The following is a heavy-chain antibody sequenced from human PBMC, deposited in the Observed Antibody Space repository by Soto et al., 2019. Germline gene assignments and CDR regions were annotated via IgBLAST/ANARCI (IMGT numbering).Heavy chain of an antibody. J-gene: IGHJ4*02. V-gene: IGHV3-30*04. CDR2: ISYDGRQK. CDR3: AKDVYFGSYYFDQ. Sequence: QVQLVESGGGVVQPGRSLRLSCAASGFTFSSYAMHWVRQAPGKGLEWVAVISYDGRQKHYVDSVKGRFTLSRDESDNTVYLQMNSLRPEVTAVYYCAKDVYFGSYYFDQWCQGTRVTVSS. CDR1: GFTFSSYA. D-gene: IGHD3-9*01.